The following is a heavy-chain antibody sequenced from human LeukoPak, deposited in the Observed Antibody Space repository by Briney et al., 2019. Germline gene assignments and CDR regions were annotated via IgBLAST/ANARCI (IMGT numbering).Heavy chain of an antibody. CDR1: GFTFSSYA. J-gene: IGHJ4*02. CDR3: AARPNTYYYDSSALDY. V-gene: IGHV3-23*01. D-gene: IGHD3-22*01. CDR2: ISGSGGST. Sequence: PGGSLRLSCAASGFTFSSYAMSWVRQAPGKGLEWVSAISGSGGSTYYADSVKGRFTISRDNSKNTLYLQMNSLRAEDTAVYYCAARPNTYYYDSSALDYWGQGTLVTVSS.